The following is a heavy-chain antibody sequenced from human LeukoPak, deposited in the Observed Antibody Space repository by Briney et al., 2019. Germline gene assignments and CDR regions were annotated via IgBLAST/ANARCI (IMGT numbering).Heavy chain of an antibody. V-gene: IGHV4-59*12. CDR1: GGSISSYY. CDR3: ARDFLPGIAAAGSWYYYGMDV. Sequence: SDTLSLTCTVSGGSISSYYWSWIRQPPGKGPEWIGYIYYSGSTNYNPSLKSRVTISVDTSKNQFSLKLSSVTAADTAVYYCARDFLPGIAAAGSWYYYGMDVWGQGTTVTVSS. J-gene: IGHJ6*02. D-gene: IGHD6-13*01. CDR2: IYYSGST.